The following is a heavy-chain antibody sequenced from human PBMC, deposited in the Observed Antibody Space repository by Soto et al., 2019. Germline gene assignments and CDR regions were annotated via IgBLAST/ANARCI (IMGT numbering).Heavy chain of an antibody. Sequence: QVQLVQSGAEVKKPGASVKVSCKASGYTFTSYYMHWVRQAPGQGLEWMGIINPSGGSTSYAQKFQGRVTMTRDTSTSTVDMELSRLRSEDTAVYYCAREERYYGSGSRPSAPWGQGTLVTVSS. CDR1: GYTFTSYY. CDR2: INPSGGST. CDR3: AREERYYGSGSRPSAP. J-gene: IGHJ5*02. V-gene: IGHV1-46*01. D-gene: IGHD3-10*01.